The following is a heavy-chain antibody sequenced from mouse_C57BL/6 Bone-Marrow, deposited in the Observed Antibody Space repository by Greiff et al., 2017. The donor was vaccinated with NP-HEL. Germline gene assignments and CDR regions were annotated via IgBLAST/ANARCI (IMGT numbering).Heavy chain of an antibody. D-gene: IGHD2-4*01. CDR1: GYTFTDYY. V-gene: IGHV1-19*01. J-gene: IGHJ1*03. CDR3: ARWRLYYDYTSVWYFDV. Sequence: VQLQQSGPVLVKPGASVKMSCKASGYTFTDYYMNWVKQSHGKSLEWIGVINPYNGGTSYNQKFKGKATLTVDKSSSTAYMELNSLTSEDSAVYYCARWRLYYDYTSVWYFDVWGTGTTVTVSS. CDR2: INPYNGGT.